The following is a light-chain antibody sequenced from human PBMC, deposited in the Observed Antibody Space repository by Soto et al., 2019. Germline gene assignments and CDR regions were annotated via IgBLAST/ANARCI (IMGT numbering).Light chain of an antibody. V-gene: IGKV1-39*01. Sequence: DIPMTQSPSSLSASVGDTVTITCRASQSISGYLNWYQQKSGKAPSVLIYAASNLQSGVPARFRGTGSGTEFTLTISSLQPEDFATYHCQQTYSTPHTFGQGTKVEVE. J-gene: IGKJ2*01. CDR1: QSISGY. CDR2: AAS. CDR3: QQTYSTPHT.